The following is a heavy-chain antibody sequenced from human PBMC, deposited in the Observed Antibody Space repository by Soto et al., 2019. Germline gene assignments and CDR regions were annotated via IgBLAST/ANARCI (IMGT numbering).Heavy chain of an antibody. Sequence: EVQLLESGGGLVQPGGSLRLSCAASGFTFSSYAMSWVRQAPGKGLEWVSAISGSGGSTYYADSVKGRFTISRDNSMNTLYLQMNSLRAEDTAVYYCAKDHLEWLTRYYFDYWGQGTLVTVSS. D-gene: IGHD3-3*01. V-gene: IGHV3-23*01. J-gene: IGHJ4*02. CDR3: AKDHLEWLTRYYFDY. CDR2: ISGSGGST. CDR1: GFTFSSYA.